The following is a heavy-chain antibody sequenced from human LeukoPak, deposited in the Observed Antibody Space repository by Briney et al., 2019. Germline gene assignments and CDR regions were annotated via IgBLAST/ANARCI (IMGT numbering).Heavy chain of an antibody. D-gene: IGHD5-18*01. Sequence: AGGSLRLPCAASGFTFSSYAMNWVRQAPGKGLQWVSGISDSGGSSYYTDSVKGRFTISRDNSKNTVFLEMNNLRVEDTAVYFCARHDSYIPWWGQGSLVTVSS. CDR1: GFTFSSYA. CDR3: ARHDSYIPW. V-gene: IGHV3-23*01. J-gene: IGHJ4*02. CDR2: ISDSGGSS.